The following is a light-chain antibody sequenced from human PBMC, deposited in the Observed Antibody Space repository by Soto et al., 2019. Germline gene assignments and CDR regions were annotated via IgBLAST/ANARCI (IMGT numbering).Light chain of an antibody. Sequence: QSVLTQPPSVSGSPGQSVTISCTGTSTDFVSYNRVSWYQQPPGTAPKLIIYEASNRPSGVPDRFSGSKSGNTASLTISGLQAADEADYYCCSYGGSLYVFGTGTKVTVL. V-gene: IGLV2-18*02. CDR1: STDFVSYNR. J-gene: IGLJ1*01. CDR3: CSYGGSLYV. CDR2: EAS.